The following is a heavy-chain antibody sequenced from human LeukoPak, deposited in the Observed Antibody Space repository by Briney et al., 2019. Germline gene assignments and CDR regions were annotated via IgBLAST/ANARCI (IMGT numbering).Heavy chain of an antibody. CDR1: GGAISTEY. CDR3: ARGPTSEYEPLTWYFDL. J-gene: IGHJ2*01. Sequence: PPETLSLTCTVSGGAISTEYWSWIRQPPRKGQQWIGYIYYSGTTNYSPSLKSRVTMSVDTTKNQFSLKLTSVTAADTAVYYCARGPTSEYEPLTWYFDLWGRGTLVTVSS. V-gene: IGHV4-59*01. CDR2: IYYSGTT. D-gene: IGHD6-6*01.